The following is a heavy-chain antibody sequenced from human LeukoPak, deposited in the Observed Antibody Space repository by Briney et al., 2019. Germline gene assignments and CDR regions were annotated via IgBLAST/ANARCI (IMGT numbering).Heavy chain of an antibody. CDR1: GYTFTSYG. Sequence: GASVKVSCKASGYTFTSYGISWVRQAPGQGLEWMGWISAYNGNTNYAQKLQGRVTMTTDTSTSTAYMELRSLRSDDTAVYYCAAYCYDSSGYYLSLDYWGQGTLVTVSS. V-gene: IGHV1-18*01. J-gene: IGHJ4*02. D-gene: IGHD3-22*01. CDR2: ISAYNGNT. CDR3: AAYCYDSSGYYLSLDY.